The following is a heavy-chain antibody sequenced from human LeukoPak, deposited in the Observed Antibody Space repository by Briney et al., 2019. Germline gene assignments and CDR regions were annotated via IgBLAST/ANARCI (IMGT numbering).Heavy chain of an antibody. V-gene: IGHV4-39*01. CDR1: GGSISSSSYY. Sequence: SETLSLTCTVSGGSISSSSYYWGWIRQPPGKGLEWIGSVYYSGTTYYNPSLKSRVTISVDTSKNQFSLKLSSVIVADTAVYYCVRQGSLGFPAGYWGQGILVTVSS. CDR2: VYYSGTT. CDR3: VRQGSLGFPAGY. J-gene: IGHJ4*02. D-gene: IGHD3-10*01.